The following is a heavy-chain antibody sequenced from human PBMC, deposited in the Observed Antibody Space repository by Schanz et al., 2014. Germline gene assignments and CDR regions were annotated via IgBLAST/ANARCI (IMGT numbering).Heavy chain of an antibody. CDR1: GFTFSSYW. CDR3: GRDSGYGDYVDY. J-gene: IGHJ4*02. D-gene: IGHD4-17*01. CDR2: INSDGSST. Sequence: VQLVESGGGVVQPGKSLRLSCVVSGFTFSSYWMHWVRQAPGKGLVWVSRINSDGSSTTYADSVKGRFTFSRDNAKNTLFLQMNSLRAEDTAVYYCGRDSGYGDYVDYWGQGTLVTVSS. V-gene: IGHV3-74*01.